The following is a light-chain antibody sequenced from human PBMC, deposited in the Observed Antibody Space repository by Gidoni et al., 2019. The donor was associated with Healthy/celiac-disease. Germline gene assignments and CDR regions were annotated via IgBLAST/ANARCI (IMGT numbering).Light chain of an antibody. Sequence: DIPMTQSPSSLSASVGDRVTITCRASQSISSYLNWYQQKPGKAPKLLIYAASSLQSGVPSRFSGSGSGTDFTLTISSLQPEDFATYYCQQSYSTPPSFXRXTKLEIK. J-gene: IGKJ2*03. V-gene: IGKV1-39*01. CDR1: QSISSY. CDR3: QQSYSTPPS. CDR2: AAS.